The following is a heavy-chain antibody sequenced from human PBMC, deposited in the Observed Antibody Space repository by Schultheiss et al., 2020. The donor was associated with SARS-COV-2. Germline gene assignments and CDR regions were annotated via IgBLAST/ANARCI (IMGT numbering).Heavy chain of an antibody. Sequence: SETLSLTCAVYGGSFSGYYWGWIRQPPGKGLEWSGEINHSGSTNYNPSLKSRVTISVDTSKNQFSLKLSSVTAADTAVYYCARGSFRPGSGWYHRNNGMDVWGQGTTVTVSS. J-gene: IGHJ6*02. V-gene: IGHV4-34*01. D-gene: IGHD6-19*01. CDR1: GGSFSGYY. CDR2: INHSGST. CDR3: ARGSFRPGSGWYHRNNGMDV.